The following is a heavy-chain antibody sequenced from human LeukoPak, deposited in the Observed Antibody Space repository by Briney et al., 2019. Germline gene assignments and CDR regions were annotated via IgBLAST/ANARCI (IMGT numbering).Heavy chain of an antibody. J-gene: IGHJ6*03. D-gene: IGHD6-19*01. V-gene: IGHV1-18*01. Sequence: ASVKVSCKASGYTFTSYGISWVRQAPGQGLEWMGWISAYNGNTNYAQKLQGRVTMTTDTSTSTAYMELRSLRSDDTAVYYCARVHSSGWQYYYYMDVWGKGTTVTISS. CDR3: ARVHSSGWQYYYYMDV. CDR2: ISAYNGNT. CDR1: GYTFTSYG.